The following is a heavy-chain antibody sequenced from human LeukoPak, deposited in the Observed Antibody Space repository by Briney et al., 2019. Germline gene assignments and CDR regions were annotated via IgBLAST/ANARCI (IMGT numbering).Heavy chain of an antibody. V-gene: IGHV3-30*02. CDR2: IRYDGSNK. CDR3: AGGYSYGFDY. D-gene: IGHD5-18*01. J-gene: IGHJ4*02. CDR1: GFTFSDYG. Sequence: GGSLRLSCVASGFTFSDYGIHWVRQAPGKGLDWVAFIRYDGSNKYYADSVKGRFTISRDNSKNTLYQQMNSLGAEDTAVYYCAGGYSYGFDYWGQGTLVTVSS.